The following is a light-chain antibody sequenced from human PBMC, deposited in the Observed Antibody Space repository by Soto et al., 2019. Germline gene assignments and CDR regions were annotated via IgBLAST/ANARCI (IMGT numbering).Light chain of an antibody. Sequence: QPVLTQSPSASASLGASVKLTCTLSRGHSTYAIAWHQQQPEKGPRYLMKLNNDGSHTKGDGIPDRFSGSSSGAERYLTISSLQSEDEADYYCQTWVTGPPWVFGGGTKLTVL. CDR1: RGHSTYA. CDR3: QTWVTGPPWV. J-gene: IGLJ3*02. CDR2: LNNDGSH. V-gene: IGLV4-69*01.